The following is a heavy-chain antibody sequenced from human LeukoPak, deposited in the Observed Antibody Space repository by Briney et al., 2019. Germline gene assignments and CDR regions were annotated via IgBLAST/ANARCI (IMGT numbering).Heavy chain of an antibody. CDR2: IKQDGSEK. CDR1: GFTFSSYW. V-gene: IGHV3-7*04. Sequence: GGSLRLSCAASGFTFSSYWMSWVRQAPGQVLEWVANIKQDGSEKYYVDSVKGRFTISRDNAKNSLYLQMNSLRAEDTAVYYCARATIWLRSLFDYWGQGTLVTVSS. CDR3: ARATIWLRSLFDY. J-gene: IGHJ4*02. D-gene: IGHD5-18*01.